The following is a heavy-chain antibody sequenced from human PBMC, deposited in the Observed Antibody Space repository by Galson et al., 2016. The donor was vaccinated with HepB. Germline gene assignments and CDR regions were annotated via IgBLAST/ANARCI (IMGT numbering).Heavy chain of an antibody. Sequence: SETLSLTCTVSDGSIRYYYWNWIRQPPGKGLEWIGYIHYSGMTNYNPSLESRVTISVDTSNNQFSLKLSSLTAADTAVYYCAGALVGATPLDYWGHGTLVTVSS. V-gene: IGHV4-59*01. CDR1: DGSIRYYY. CDR2: IHYSGMT. CDR3: AGALVGATPLDY. J-gene: IGHJ4*01. D-gene: IGHD1-26*01.